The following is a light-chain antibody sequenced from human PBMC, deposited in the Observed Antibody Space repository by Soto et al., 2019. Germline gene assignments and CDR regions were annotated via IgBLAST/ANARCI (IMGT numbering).Light chain of an antibody. V-gene: IGLV1-40*01. CDR3: QSYDTSLNVWL. Sequence: QPVLTQPPSVSGAPGQRVTISCSGSSSNIGAEYEVHWYQQLPGTAPKLLIYRNNNRPSGVPDRFSASRSGTSASLAITRLQAGDEADYFCQSYDTSLNVWLFGGGTKLTV. CDR1: SSNIGAEYE. J-gene: IGLJ2*01. CDR2: RNN.